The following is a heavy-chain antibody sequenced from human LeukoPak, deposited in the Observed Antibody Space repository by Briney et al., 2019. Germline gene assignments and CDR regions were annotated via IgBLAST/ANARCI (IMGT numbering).Heavy chain of an antibody. J-gene: IGHJ4*02. Sequence: GGSLRLSCGASGFTFSSFEMNWVRQAPGKGLEWVSYICSSGSTIYYADSVKGRFTISRDNSKNTLYLQMNSLRAEDTAVYYCARDRGLGSRTFDYWGQGTLVTVSS. CDR1: GFTFSSFE. CDR2: ICSSGSTI. D-gene: IGHD3-16*01. V-gene: IGHV3-48*03. CDR3: ARDRGLGSRTFDY.